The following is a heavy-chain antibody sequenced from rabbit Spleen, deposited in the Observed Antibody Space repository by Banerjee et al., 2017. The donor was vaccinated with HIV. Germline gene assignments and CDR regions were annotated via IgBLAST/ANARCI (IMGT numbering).Heavy chain of an antibody. V-gene: IGHV1S45*01. Sequence: QEQLVESGGGLVQPGGSLKLSCTASGFSFSNKAVMCWVRQAPGKGLEWIGCIDTSSGNTAYATWAKGRFTISKTSSTTVTLQRTSLTAADTATYFCARGEHFSVGFSAFAIYLDLWGQGTLVTVS. J-gene: IGHJ3*01. D-gene: IGHD6-1*01. CDR2: IDTSSGNT. CDR1: GFSFSNKAV. CDR3: ARGEHFSVGFSAFAIYLDL.